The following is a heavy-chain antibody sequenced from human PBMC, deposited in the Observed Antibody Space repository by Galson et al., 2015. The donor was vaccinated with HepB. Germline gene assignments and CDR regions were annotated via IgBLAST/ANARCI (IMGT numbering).Heavy chain of an antibody. CDR2: IIPIFGTA. Sequence: SVKVSCKASGGTFSSYAISWVRQAPGQGLEWMGGIIPIFGTANYAQKFQGKVTITADESTSTAYMELSSLRSEDTAVYYCARVPYDSSGYYFVYYYGMDVWGQGTTVTVSS. J-gene: IGHJ6*02. CDR3: ARVPYDSSGYYFVYYYGMDV. D-gene: IGHD3-22*01. V-gene: IGHV1-69*13. CDR1: GGTFSSYA.